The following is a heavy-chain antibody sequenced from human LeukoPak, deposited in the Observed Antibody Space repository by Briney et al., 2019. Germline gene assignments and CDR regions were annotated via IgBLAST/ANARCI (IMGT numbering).Heavy chain of an antibody. CDR3: ARGYYDFWSGYYTNWFDP. V-gene: IGHV4-34*01. CDR1: GGSFSGYY. CDR2: INHSGST. D-gene: IGHD3-3*01. J-gene: IGHJ5*02. Sequence: LKPSETLSLTGAAYGGSFSGYYWSWIRQPPGKGLEWIGEINHSGSTNYNPSLKSRVTISVDTSKNQFSLKLSSVTAADTAVYYCARGYYDFWSGYYTNWFDPWGQGTLVTVSS.